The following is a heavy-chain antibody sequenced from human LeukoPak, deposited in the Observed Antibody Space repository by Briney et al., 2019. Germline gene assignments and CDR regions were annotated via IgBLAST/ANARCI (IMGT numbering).Heavy chain of an antibody. CDR3: ARSGLWFGELLGYFQH. V-gene: IGHV4-59*01. Sequence: SETLSLTCTVSGGSISSYYWSWIRQPPGKGLEWIGYIYYSGSTNYNPSLKSRVTISVDTSENQFSLKLSSVTAADTAVYYCARSGLWFGELLGYFQHWGQGTLVTVSS. D-gene: IGHD3-10*01. CDR1: GGSISSYY. J-gene: IGHJ1*01. CDR2: IYYSGST.